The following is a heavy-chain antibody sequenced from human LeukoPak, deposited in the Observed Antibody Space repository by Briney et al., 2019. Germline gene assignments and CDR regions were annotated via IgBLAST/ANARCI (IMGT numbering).Heavy chain of an antibody. J-gene: IGHJ4*02. CDR2: ISWNSGSI. CDR3: AKDMGSGSYSHLPDY. V-gene: IGHV3-9*01. D-gene: IGHD1-26*01. Sequence: PGRSLRLSSAASGFTFDDYAMHWVRQAPGKGLEWVSGISWNSGSIGYADSVKGRFTISRDNAKNSLYLQMNSLRAEDTALYYCAKDMGSGSYSHLPDYWGQGTLVTVSS. CDR1: GFTFDDYA.